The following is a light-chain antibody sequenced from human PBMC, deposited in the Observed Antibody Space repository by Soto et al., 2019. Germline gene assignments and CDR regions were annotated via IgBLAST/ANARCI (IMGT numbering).Light chain of an antibody. CDR1: QGINIF. J-gene: IGKJ2*01. CDR3: QQRNSYPRT. CDR2: AAS. V-gene: IGKV1-9*01. Sequence: DIQMTQSPSTLSGSVGGRVTSTFRASQGINIFLAWFQQKPGKAPNLLISAASTLQSGVPSRFSGSGSETEFTLTITSLQPEDSATYYCQQRNSYPRTFGQGTKVGIK.